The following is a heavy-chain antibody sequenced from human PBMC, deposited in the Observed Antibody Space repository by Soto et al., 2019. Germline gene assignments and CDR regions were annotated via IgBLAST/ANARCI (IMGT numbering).Heavy chain of an antibody. Sequence: QVQLVQSGAEVKKPGSSVKVSCKASGGTFSSYAISWVRQAPGQGLDWMGGIIPIFGTANYAQKFQGRVTITADESTSTAYMELSRLRSEDTAVYYCAVPRGTAMRHGMDVWGQGATVTVSS. CDR3: AVPRGTAMRHGMDV. CDR2: IIPIFGTA. D-gene: IGHD5-18*01. J-gene: IGHJ6*02. CDR1: GGTFSSYA. V-gene: IGHV1-69*12.